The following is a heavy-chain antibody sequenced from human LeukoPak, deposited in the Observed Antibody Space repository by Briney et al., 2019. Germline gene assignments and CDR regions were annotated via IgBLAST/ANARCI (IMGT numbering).Heavy chain of an antibody. V-gene: IGHV3-23*01. Sequence: GGSLRLSCAASGFTFSSYAMSWVRQAPGKGLEWVSAISGSGGSTYYADSEKGRFTISRDNSKNTLYLQMNSLRAEDTAVYYCAKSGAALLDAFDIWGQGTMVTVSS. J-gene: IGHJ3*02. CDR2: ISGSGGST. CDR3: AKSGAALLDAFDI. CDR1: GFTFSSYA. D-gene: IGHD1-26*01.